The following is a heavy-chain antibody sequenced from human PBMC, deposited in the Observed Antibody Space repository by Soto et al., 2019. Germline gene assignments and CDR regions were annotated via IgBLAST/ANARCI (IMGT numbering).Heavy chain of an antibody. V-gene: IGHV4-34*01. CDR1: GGSFSGYY. Sequence: SETLSLTCAVYGGSFSGYYWSWIRQPPGKGLEWIGEINHSGSTNYNPSLKSRVTISVDTSKNQFSLKLSSVTAADTAVYYCAAEHPAGSGWYYYWGQGTLVTVSS. CDR2: INHSGST. D-gene: IGHD6-19*01. CDR3: AAEHPAGSGWYYY. J-gene: IGHJ4*02.